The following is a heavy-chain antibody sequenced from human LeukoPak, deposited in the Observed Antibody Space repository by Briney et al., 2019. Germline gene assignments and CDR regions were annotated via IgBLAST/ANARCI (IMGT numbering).Heavy chain of an antibody. CDR1: GYTFTGYH. D-gene: IGHD5-24*01. Sequence: ASVKVSCKASGYTFTGYHMHWVRQAPGQGLEWMGWINPNSGGTNYAQKFQGRVTMTRDTSISTAYMELSRLRSDDTAVYYCARPLIWLQLYDYWGQGTLVTVSS. V-gene: IGHV1-2*02. CDR2: INPNSGGT. J-gene: IGHJ4*02. CDR3: ARPLIWLQLYDY.